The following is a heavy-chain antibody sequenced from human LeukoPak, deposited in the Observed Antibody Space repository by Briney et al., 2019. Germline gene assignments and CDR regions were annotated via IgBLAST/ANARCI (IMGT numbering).Heavy chain of an antibody. CDR1: GGSISSGDYY. D-gene: IGHD4-17*01. V-gene: IGHV4-30-4*08. CDR3: ARDRPVTTHAFDI. Sequence: PSETLSLTCTVSGGSISSGDYYWSWIRQPPGKGLEWIGYIYYSGSTYYNSSLKSRVTISVDTSKNQFSLKLSSVTAADTAVYYCARDRPVTTHAFDIWGQGTMVTVSS. CDR2: IYYSGST. J-gene: IGHJ3*02.